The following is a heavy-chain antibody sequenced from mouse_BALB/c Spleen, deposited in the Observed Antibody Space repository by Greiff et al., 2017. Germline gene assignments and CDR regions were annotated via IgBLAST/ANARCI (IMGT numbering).Heavy chain of an antibody. CDR1: GFTFSSYG. V-gene: IGHV5-6-3*01. CDR2: INSNGGST. J-gene: IGHJ3*01. CDR3: AREARRFAY. Sequence: DVMLVESGGGLVQPGGSLKLSCAASGFTFSSYGMSWVRQTPDKRLELVATINSNGGSTYYPDSVKGRFTISRDNAKNTLYLQMSSLKSEDTAMYYCAREARRFAYWGQGTLVTVSA.